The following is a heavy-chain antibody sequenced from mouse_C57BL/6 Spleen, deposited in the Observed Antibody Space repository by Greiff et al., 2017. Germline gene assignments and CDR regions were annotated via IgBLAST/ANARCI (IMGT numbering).Heavy chain of an antibody. CDR1: GFTFTDYY. J-gene: IGHJ4*01. CDR2: IRNKANGYTT. V-gene: IGHV7-3*01. Sequence: EVKLMESGGGLVQPGGSLSLSCAASGFTFTDYYMSWVRQPPGKALEWLGFIRNKANGYTTEYSASVKGRFTISRDNSQSILYLQMNALRAEDSATYYCARYIPSTRYDYYAMDYWGQGTSVTVSS. CDR3: ARYIPSTRYDYYAMDY. D-gene: IGHD1-1*02.